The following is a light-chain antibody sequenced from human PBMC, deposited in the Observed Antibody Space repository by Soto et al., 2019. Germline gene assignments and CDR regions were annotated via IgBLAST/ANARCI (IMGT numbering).Light chain of an antibody. Sequence: DIQVTQSPSAVSASVGDRVTITCLACQDIAGYLAWYQHKPGRTPELLIHGASRLQSGVPARFSGSGSGTDFTLSINSLQPEDFAAYYCQQSYDLPWPFGQGTKVDIK. CDR1: QDIAGY. J-gene: IGKJ1*01. CDR2: GAS. CDR3: QQSYDLPWP. V-gene: IGKV1D-12*01.